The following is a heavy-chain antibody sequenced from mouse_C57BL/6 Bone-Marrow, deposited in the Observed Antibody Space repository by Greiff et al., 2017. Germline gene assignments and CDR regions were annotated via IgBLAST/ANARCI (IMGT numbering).Heavy chain of an antibody. J-gene: IGHJ2*01. CDR1: GFSLTSYA. V-gene: IGHV2-9-1*01. CDR3: ARTLITTVERFYFDY. D-gene: IGHD1-1*01. CDR2: LWTGGGT. Sequence: QVQLKESGPGLVAPSQSLSITCTVSGFSLTSYAISWVRQPPGTGLEWLGVLWTGGGTNYNSALKSRLSISKDNTKSQVFLKMNSLQTDDTARYYCARTLITTVERFYFDYWGQGTTLTVSS.